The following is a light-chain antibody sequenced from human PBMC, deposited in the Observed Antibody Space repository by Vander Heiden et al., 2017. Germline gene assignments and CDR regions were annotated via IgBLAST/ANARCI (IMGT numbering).Light chain of an antibody. CDR2: WAS. V-gene: IGKV4-1*01. J-gene: IGKJ4*01. CDR3: QQYYSTPLT. Sequence: DIVMTQSPDSLAVSLGARATTNCKSSQSVLYSYNNSNYLAWYQQKPGQPPKLLIYWASTRESGVPDRFSGSGSGTDFTLTISSLQAEDVAVYYCQQYYSTPLTFGGGTKVEIK. CDR1: QSVLYSYNNSNY.